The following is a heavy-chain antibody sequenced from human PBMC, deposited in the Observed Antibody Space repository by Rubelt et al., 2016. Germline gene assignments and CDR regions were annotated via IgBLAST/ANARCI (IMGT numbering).Heavy chain of an antibody. V-gene: IGHV4-59*01. D-gene: IGHD6-6*01. Sequence: QVQLQESGPGLVKPSETLSLTCTVSGGSISSYYWNWIRQSPGKGLEWIGYVYYSGSTNYNPSLKNRVTISVETSKNQFSLKLSSVTAADTAVYYCARGGSFHYYYHMDVWGQGTTVTVSS. CDR1: GGSISSYY. CDR3: ARGGSFHYYYHMDV. J-gene: IGHJ6*02. CDR2: VYYSGST.